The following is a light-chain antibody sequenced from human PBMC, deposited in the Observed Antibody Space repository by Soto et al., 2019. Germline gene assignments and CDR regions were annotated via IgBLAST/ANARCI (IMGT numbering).Light chain of an antibody. V-gene: IGLV8-61*01. J-gene: IGLJ3*02. CDR3: VLFMGSGLGV. CDR1: SGSVFTNSY. Sequence: QAVVTQEPSFSVSPGGTVTLTCGLSSGSVFTNSYPSWYQQTPGQAPRTLIYSTNTRSSGVPDRFSGSILGNKAALTITGAQADDESDYYCVLFMGSGLGVFGGGTKLTVL. CDR2: STN.